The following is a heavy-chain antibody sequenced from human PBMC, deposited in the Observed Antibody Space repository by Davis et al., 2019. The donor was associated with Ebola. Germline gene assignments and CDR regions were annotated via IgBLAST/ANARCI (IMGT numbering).Heavy chain of an antibody. CDR1: GFTFSSYA. J-gene: IGHJ5*02. CDR2: ISYDGSNK. D-gene: IGHD3-3*01. Sequence: GESLKISCAASGFTFSSYAMHWVRQAPGKGLEWVAVISYDGSNKYYADSVKGRFTISRDNSKNTLYLQMNSLRAEDTAVYYCARKPTDFWSGYYRRGFDPWGQGTLVTVSS. CDR3: ARKPTDFWSGYYRRGFDP. V-gene: IGHV3-30-3*01.